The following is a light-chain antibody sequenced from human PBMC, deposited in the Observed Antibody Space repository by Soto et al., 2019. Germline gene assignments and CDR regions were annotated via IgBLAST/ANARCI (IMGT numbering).Light chain of an antibody. Sequence: AIQMTQSPSSLSASIGDRVTITCRASQGIGNDLGWYQQKPGKAPKLLIYGASRLQSGVTSRFSGSASGTDFTLTISSLQPEDFATYYCLQDNNYPLTFGGGTKVEIK. CDR2: GAS. J-gene: IGKJ4*01. V-gene: IGKV1-6*01. CDR1: QGIGND. CDR3: LQDNNYPLT.